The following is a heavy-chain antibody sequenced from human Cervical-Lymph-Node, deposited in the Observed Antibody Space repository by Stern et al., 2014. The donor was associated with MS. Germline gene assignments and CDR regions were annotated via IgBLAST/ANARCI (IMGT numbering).Heavy chain of an antibody. CDR2: NWYDGSNK. V-gene: IGHV3-33*06. D-gene: IGHD3-22*01. CDR1: GFTFSSYG. Sequence: VQLVESGGGVVQPGRSLRLSCAAAGFTFSSYGMHWVRQAPGKGLGWVAVNWYDGSNKYYADSVKGRFTISRDNSKNTLYLQMNSLRAEDTAVYYCAKDHRARYYYDSSDIWGQGTMVTVSS. J-gene: IGHJ3*02. CDR3: AKDHRARYYYDSSDI.